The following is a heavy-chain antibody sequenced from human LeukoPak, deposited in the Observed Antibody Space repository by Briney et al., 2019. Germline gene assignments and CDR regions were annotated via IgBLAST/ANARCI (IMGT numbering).Heavy chain of an antibody. D-gene: IGHD3-3*01. Sequence: SKTLSLTCTVSGGSISDSNFYWAWIRQSPGKGLEWIGTIYYSGPTYYNPSLKSRVTISVDTSKNQFSLSLRSVTAADTAVYYCARQGEQFLEWLCFTWGQGRLVTVSS. J-gene: IGHJ4*02. CDR1: GGSISDSNFY. CDR2: IYYSGPT. CDR3: ARQGEQFLEWLCFT. V-gene: IGHV4-39*01.